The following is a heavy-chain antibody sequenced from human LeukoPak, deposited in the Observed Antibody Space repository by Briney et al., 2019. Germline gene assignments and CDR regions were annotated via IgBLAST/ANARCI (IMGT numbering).Heavy chain of an antibody. CDR2: ITADGTNK. J-gene: IGHJ4*02. CDR1: GFTFSSYE. CDR3: AREVEWELPDY. Sequence: GGSLRLSCAASGFTFSSYEMNWVRQAPGKGLEWVSYITADGTNKYDADSVKGRFTISRDNAKNSLYLQMNSLRVDDTAIYYCAREVEWELPDYWGQGTLVTVSS. D-gene: IGHD1-26*01. V-gene: IGHV3-48*03.